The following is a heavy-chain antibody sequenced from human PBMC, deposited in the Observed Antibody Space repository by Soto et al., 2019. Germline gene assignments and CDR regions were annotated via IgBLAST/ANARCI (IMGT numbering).Heavy chain of an antibody. J-gene: IGHJ4*02. V-gene: IGHV1-2*02. CDR2: INTNSGGK. CDR3: AQSGRSFRPSLGYFDY. D-gene: IGHD1-26*01. Sequence: AAVKVSYNASGFTRTGHYIHCVRQAPGPGMEWMGWINTNSGGKRYAQKFHGRVNMTRHPSLTTDHMELSRLRPDDTAVYYCAQSGRSFRPSLGYFDYWREGTLV. CDR1: GFTRTGHY.